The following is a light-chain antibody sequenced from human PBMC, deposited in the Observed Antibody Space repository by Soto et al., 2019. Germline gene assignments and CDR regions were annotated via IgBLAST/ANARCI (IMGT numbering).Light chain of an antibody. CDR1: QSVSSN. CDR3: QQYNNWPLT. CDR2: GAS. J-gene: IGKJ5*01. V-gene: IGKV3-15*01. Sequence: EIVMTQSPATLSVSPGERATLSCRASQSVSSNLAWYQQKPGQAPRLLIYGASTRATGIPARFSGSGSGTEFTLTIRSLQSEDSAAYYCQQYNNWPLTFGQGTRLEIK.